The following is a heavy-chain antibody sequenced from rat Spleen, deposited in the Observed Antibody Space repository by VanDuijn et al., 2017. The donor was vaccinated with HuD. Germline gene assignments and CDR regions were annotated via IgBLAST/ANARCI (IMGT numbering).Heavy chain of an antibody. V-gene: IGHV5-27*01. CDR3: TTDYERGY. Sequence: EVQMAESGGGLVQPGRSLKLSCAASRFTFSNYGMAWVRQAPTKGLEWVASISNSGGSNDYRDSVKGRFTISRDNAKSTLYLQMDSLRSEDTATYYCTTDYERGYWGQGVMVTVSS. CDR2: ISNSGGSN. CDR1: RFTFSNYG. J-gene: IGHJ2*01. D-gene: IGHD1-11*01.